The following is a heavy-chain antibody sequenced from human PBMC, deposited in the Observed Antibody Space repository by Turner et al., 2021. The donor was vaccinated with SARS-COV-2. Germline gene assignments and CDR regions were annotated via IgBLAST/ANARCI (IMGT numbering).Heavy chain of an antibody. CDR3: ARDYSSSSYLVSWFDP. CDR1: GFPFSSYG. J-gene: IGHJ5*02. V-gene: IGHV3-33*01. CDR2: IWYDGSNK. D-gene: IGHD6-6*01. Sequence: QVQLVESGGGVVQPGRSLRLSCAASGFPFSSYGMHWVRQAPGKGLEWVAVIWYDGSNKFYVDSVKGRFTISRDNSKNTLYLQMNSLRAEDTAVYYCARDYSSSSYLVSWFDPWGQGTLVTVSS.